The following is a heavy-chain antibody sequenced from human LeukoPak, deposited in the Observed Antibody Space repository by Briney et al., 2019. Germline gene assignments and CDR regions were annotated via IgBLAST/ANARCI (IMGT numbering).Heavy chain of an antibody. CDR3: ASGGYKDPIDY. D-gene: IGHD5-24*01. CDR1: GGSISSSSYY. CDR2: IYYSGST. V-gene: IGHV4-39*01. Sequence: PSETLSLTCTVSGGSISSSSYYWGWIRQPPGKGLEWIGSIYYSGSTYYNPSLKSRVTISVDTSKNQFSLKLSSVTAADTAVYYCASGGYKDPIDYWGQGTLVTVSS. J-gene: IGHJ4*02.